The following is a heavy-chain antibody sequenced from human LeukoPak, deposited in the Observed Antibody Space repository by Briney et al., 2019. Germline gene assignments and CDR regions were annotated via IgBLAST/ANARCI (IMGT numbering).Heavy chain of an antibody. CDR2: ISAYNGNT. CDR1: GYTFTSYG. Sequence: AASVKVSCKASGYTFTSYGISWVRQAPGQGLEWMGWISAYNGNTNYAQKLQGRVTMTTDTSTSTAYMELRSLRSDDTAVYYCAVYYYDSSGYYPFDYWGQGTLVTVSP. J-gene: IGHJ4*02. D-gene: IGHD3-22*01. CDR3: AVYYYDSSGYYPFDY. V-gene: IGHV1-18*01.